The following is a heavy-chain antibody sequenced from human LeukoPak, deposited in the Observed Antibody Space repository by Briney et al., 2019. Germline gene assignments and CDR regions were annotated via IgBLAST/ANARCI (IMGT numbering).Heavy chain of an antibody. J-gene: IGHJ4*01. D-gene: IGHD5/OR15-5a*01. CDR1: GFTFRNAW. V-gene: IGHV3-15*01. Sequence: GGSLRHYCAASGFTFRNAWIRWVCQAPRKRLEWVGRIKSKTDGGTTDYAAPVKGRFTISRDDSKNTLYLQMNSLKTEDTAVYCCTTSTPDYWGQGTLVTVSS. CDR2: IKSKTDGGTT. CDR3: TTSTPDY.